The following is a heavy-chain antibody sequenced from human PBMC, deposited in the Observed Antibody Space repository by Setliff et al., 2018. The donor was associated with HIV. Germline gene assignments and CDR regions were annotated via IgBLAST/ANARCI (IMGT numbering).Heavy chain of an antibody. CDR1: GGSISSYY. CDR2: IYPSGST. D-gene: IGHD3-22*01. CDR3: AREFYHYDSSDYYSDYYYYYMDV. V-gene: IGHV4-4*07. J-gene: IGHJ6*03. Sequence: PSETLSLTCTVSGGSISSYYWSWIRQPAGKGLEWIGRIYPSGSTSYNPSLKSRVTMSVDTSKNQISLKLSSVTAADTAVFYCAREFYHYDSSDYYSDYYYYYMDVRGKGTTVTVSS.